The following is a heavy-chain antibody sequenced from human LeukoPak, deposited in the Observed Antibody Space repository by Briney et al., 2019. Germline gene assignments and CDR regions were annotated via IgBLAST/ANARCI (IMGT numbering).Heavy chain of an antibody. CDR2: INHSGST. CDR1: GGSISSYY. J-gene: IGHJ4*02. V-gene: IGHV4-34*01. Sequence: SETLSLTCTVSGGSISSYYWSWIRQPPGKGLEWIGEINHSGSTNYNPSLKSRVTISVDTSKNQFSLKLSSVAAADTAVYYCARRIVVVTADFDYWGQGTLVTVSS. CDR3: ARRIVVVTADFDY. D-gene: IGHD2-21*02.